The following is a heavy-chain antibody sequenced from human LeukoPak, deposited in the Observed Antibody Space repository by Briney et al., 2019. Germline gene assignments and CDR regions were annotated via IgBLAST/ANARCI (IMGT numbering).Heavy chain of an antibody. CDR2: ISWNSGSI. V-gene: IGHV3-9*01. CDR1: GFTFDDYA. D-gene: IGHD3-22*01. CDR3: AKGQVPYDSSGSYPLDY. Sequence: GGSLRLSCAASGFTFDDYAMHWVRQAPGKGLEWVSGISWNSGSIGYADSVKGRFTISRDNAKNSLYLQMNSLRAEDTALCYCAKGQVPYDSSGSYPLDYWGQGTLVTVSS. J-gene: IGHJ4*02.